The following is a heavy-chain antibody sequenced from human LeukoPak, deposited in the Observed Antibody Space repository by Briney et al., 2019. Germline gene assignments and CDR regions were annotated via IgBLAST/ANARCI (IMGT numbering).Heavy chain of an antibody. CDR1: GGSISSSSYY. V-gene: IGHV4-39*01. D-gene: IGHD3-22*01. J-gene: IGHJ4*02. Sequence: PSETLSLTCTVSGGSISSSSYYWGWIRQPPGKGLEWIGSIYYSGSTYYNPSLKSRVTISVDTSKNQFSLKLSSVTAADTAVYYCARQVTEGYYLYWGQGTLVTVSS. CDR2: IYYSGST. CDR3: ARQVTEGYYLY.